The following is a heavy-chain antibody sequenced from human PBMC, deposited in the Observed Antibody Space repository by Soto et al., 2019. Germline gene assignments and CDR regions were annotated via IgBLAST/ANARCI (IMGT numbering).Heavy chain of an antibody. CDR1: GFTFSSYS. D-gene: IGHD3-22*01. J-gene: IGHJ3*02. Sequence: GESLKISCAASGFTFSSYSMNWVRQAPGKGLEWVSSISSSSSYIYYADSVKGRFTISRDNAKNSLYLQMNSLRAEDTAVYYCARGSDESYDSSGYYYNTLNGNAFDIWGQGTMVTVSS. CDR3: ARGSDESYDSSGYYYNTLNGNAFDI. CDR2: ISSSSSYI. V-gene: IGHV3-21*01.